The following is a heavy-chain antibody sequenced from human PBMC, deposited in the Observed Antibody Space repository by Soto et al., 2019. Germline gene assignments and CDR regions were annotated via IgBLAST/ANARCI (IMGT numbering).Heavy chain of an antibody. V-gene: IGHV4-4*02. D-gene: IGHD3-10*02. CDR3: ASKAAYVGAFDI. Sequence: QVQLQESGPGLVKPSGTLSLTCAVSGGSISSSNWWSWVRQPPGKGLEWIGEIYHSGSTNYNPSLKSRXTIIVXXSKNQCSLKLSSVTAADTAVYYCASKAAYVGAFDIWGQGTMVTVSS. CDR1: GGSISSSNW. J-gene: IGHJ3*02. CDR2: IYHSGST.